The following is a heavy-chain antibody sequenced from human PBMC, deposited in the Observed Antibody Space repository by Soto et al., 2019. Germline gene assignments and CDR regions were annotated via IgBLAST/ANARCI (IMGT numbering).Heavy chain of an antibody. CDR2: IYYSGST. V-gene: IGHV4-59*11. CDR3: ARYQPSDSASSLVVAFDY. CDR1: GGSISSHY. J-gene: IGHJ4*02. Sequence: PSETLSLTCTVSGGSISSHYWSWIRQPPGKGLEWIGFIYYSGSTNYNPSLRSRVTISVDTSKNQFSVKLTSVTAADTAVYYCARYQPSDSASSLVVAFDYWGPGTLVTSPQ. D-gene: IGHD2-2*01.